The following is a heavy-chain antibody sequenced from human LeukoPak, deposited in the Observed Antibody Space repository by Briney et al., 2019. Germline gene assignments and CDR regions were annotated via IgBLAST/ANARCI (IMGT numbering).Heavy chain of an antibody. CDR1: GGSISSYY. CDR3: AGTPSGRDYFDY. J-gene: IGHJ4*02. V-gene: IGHV4-4*09. D-gene: IGHD3-10*01. Sequence: SETLSLTCTVSGGSISSYYWSWIRQPPGKGLEWIGYIYTSGSTNYNPSLKSRVTMSVDTSKNQFSLKLSSVTAADTAVYYCAGTPSGRDYFDYWGQGTLVTVSS. CDR2: IYTSGST.